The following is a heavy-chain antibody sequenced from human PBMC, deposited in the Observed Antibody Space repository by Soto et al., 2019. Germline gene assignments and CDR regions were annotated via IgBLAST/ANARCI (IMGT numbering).Heavy chain of an antibody. CDR3: ASSNWGSRVNY. CDR2: LNSDGSRT. D-gene: IGHD7-27*01. J-gene: IGHJ4*02. CDR1: GLNFSNYW. V-gene: IGHV3-74*01. Sequence: EVQLVESGGGLVQPGGSLRLSCAASGLNFSNYWMHWVRQVPGKGLVWVSRLNSDGSRTGYADSVKGRFTISRDNTKNTLFLQMKSLRAEDTAIYYCASSNWGSRVNYWGQGTLVTVSS.